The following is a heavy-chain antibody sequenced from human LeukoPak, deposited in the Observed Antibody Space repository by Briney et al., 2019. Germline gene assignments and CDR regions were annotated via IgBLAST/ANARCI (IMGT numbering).Heavy chain of an antibody. J-gene: IGHJ4*02. V-gene: IGHV1-18*01. CDR2: ISPYNGDT. Sequence: ASVKVSCKASGYTFSLYDINWVRQAPGQGLEWMGCISPYNGDTNYAPRLQGRVTMTTDTSTTTAYMELRSLRSDDTAVYYCARGGSSWSPDYWGQGTLDTVSS. CDR1: GYTFSLYD. D-gene: IGHD6-13*01. CDR3: ARGGSSWSPDY.